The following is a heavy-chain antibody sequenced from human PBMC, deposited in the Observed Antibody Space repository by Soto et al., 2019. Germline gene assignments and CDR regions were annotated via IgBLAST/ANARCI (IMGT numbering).Heavy chain of an antibody. V-gene: IGHV3-30*18. Sequence: QVQLVESGGGVVQPGRSLRLSCAASGFTFSSYGMHWVRQAPGKGLEWVAVISYDGSNKYYADSVKGRFTISRDNSKNTLYLQMNSLRAEDTAVYYCVKDLLDSSSWGAKYFDYWGQGTLVTVSS. CDR1: GFTFSSYG. CDR2: ISYDGSNK. D-gene: IGHD6-13*01. CDR3: VKDLLDSSSWGAKYFDY. J-gene: IGHJ4*02.